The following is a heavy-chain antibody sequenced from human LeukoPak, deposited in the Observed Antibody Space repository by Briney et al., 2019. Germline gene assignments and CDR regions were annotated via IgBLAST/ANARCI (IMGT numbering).Heavy chain of an antibody. CDR3: AILVCGGDCYSGDY. CDR1: GYTFTSYY. Sequence: ASVKVSCKASGYTFTSYYMHWVRQAPGQGLEWMGWISAYNGNTNYAQKLQGRVTMTTDTPTSTAYMELRSLRSDDTAMYYCAILVCGGDCYSGDYWGQGTLVTVSS. J-gene: IGHJ4*02. V-gene: IGHV1-18*04. CDR2: ISAYNGNT. D-gene: IGHD2-21*02.